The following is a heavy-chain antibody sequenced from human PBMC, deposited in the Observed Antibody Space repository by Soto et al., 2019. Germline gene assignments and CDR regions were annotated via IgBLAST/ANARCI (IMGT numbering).Heavy chain of an antibody. Sequence: GGSLRLSCAASEFTFSSYGIHWVRQAPGKGLEWVAVIWYDGSNKYYADSVKGRFTISRDNSKNTLYLQMNSLRAEDTAVYYCAREKSYYLDYWGQGTLVTVSS. CDR3: AREKSYYLDY. D-gene: IGHD3-10*01. J-gene: IGHJ4*02. CDR1: EFTFSSYG. V-gene: IGHV3-33*01. CDR2: IWYDGSNK.